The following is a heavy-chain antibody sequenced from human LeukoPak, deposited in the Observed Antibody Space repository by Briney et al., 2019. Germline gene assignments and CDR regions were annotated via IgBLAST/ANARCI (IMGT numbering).Heavy chain of an antibody. CDR1: GFTVSSNY. CDR2: IYSGGST. D-gene: IGHD3-10*01. J-gene: IGHJ6*03. V-gene: IGHV3-53*01. CDR3: ASGSGSYRTPYYYMDV. Sequence: PGGSLRLSCAASGFTVSSNYMSWVRQAPGKGLEWVSVIYSGGSTYYADSVKGRFTISRDNSKNTLYLQMNNLRAEDTAVYYCASGSGSYRTPYYYMDVWGKGTTATVS.